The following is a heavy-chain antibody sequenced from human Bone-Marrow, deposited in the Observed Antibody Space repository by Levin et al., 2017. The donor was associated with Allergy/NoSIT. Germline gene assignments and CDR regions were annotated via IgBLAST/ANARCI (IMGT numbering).Heavy chain of an antibody. V-gene: IGHV3-48*02. J-gene: IGHJ4*02. Sequence: PGGSLRLSCAASGFTFSIFSMNWVRQAPGKGLEWVSYMSRNNRDILYADSVKGRFTISRDNAKNSLYLQMSSLRDEDTAVYYCARDGGASWENDYWGQGTLVTVSS. CDR1: GFTFSIFS. D-gene: IGHD1-26*01. CDR2: MSRNNRDI. CDR3: ARDGGASWENDY.